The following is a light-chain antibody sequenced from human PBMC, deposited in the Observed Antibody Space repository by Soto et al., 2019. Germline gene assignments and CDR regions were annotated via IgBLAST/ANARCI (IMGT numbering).Light chain of an antibody. CDR2: GAS. CDR1: QSVSSN. CDR3: QQYNKWPPIT. V-gene: IGKV3-15*01. J-gene: IGKJ5*01. Sequence: EIVMTQSPATLSVSPGEGVTLSCRASQSVSSNLAWYQQKPGQAPRLLIYGASTRATGIPGRFSGSGSGTEFTLTISSLQSEDFAVYYCQQYNKWPPITFGQGTRLEI.